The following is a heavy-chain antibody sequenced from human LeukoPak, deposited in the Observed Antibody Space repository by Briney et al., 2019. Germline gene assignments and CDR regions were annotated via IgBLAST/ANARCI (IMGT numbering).Heavy chain of an antibody. D-gene: IGHD1-26*01. CDR3: ARTATKEWEPKPTHDY. CDR2: IIPIFSTA. Sequence: GASVKVSCKASGGTFSSNAISWVRQAPGQGLEWMGGIIPIFSTADYAQKVQGRLTINADESTSTAYMELRSLRSDDTAVYYCARTATKEWEPKPTHDYWGQGTLVTVSS. CDR1: GGTFSSNA. J-gene: IGHJ4*02. V-gene: IGHV1-69*13.